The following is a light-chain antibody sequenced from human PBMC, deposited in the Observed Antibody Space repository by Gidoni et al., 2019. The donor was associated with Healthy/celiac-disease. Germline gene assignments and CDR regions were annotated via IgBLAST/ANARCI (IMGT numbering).Light chain of an antibody. V-gene: IGKV3D-20*01. CDR2: DAS. CDR3: QQYGSSPWT. CDR1: QSVSSSY. J-gene: IGKJ1*01. Sequence: IVLTQSPATLSLSPGERASLSGGASQSVSSSYLAWYQQKPGLAPRLLIYDASSRATGITDRFSGSGSGTDFTLTISRLEPEDFAVYYWQQYGSSPWTFGQGTKVEIK.